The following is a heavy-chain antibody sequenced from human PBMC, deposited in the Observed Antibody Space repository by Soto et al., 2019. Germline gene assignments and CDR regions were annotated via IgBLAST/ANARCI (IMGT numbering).Heavy chain of an antibody. CDR1: GGSISKSNYY. Sequence: SETLSLTCTVSGGSISKSNYYWGWIRQPPGKGLEWIGSIYYSGSTSYNSSLKGRVTISVDTSKNQFSLRLSAVTAADTAVYYCASPTLDAFDIWGQGTMVTVSS. CDR3: ASPTLDAFDI. V-gene: IGHV4-39*01. D-gene: IGHD3-3*01. J-gene: IGHJ3*02. CDR2: IYYSGST.